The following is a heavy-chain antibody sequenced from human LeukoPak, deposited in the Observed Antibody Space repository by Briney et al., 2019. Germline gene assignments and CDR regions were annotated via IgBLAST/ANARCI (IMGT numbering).Heavy chain of an antibody. V-gene: IGHV3-66*01. D-gene: IGHD3-16*01. CDR2: IYSGGST. Sequence: GGSLRLSCAASGFTVSSNYMSWVRQAPGKGLEWFSLIYSGGSTYYADSVKGRSTISRENTKNTLYLQMNSLRAEDTAVYYCARETAAVWGSLDYWGQGTLVTVSS. CDR3: ARETAAVWGSLDY. J-gene: IGHJ4*02. CDR1: GFTVSSNY.